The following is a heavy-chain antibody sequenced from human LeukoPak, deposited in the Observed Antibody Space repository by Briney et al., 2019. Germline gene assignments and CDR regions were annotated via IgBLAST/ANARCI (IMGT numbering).Heavy chain of an antibody. Sequence: KPSETLSLTCTVSGGSISSYYWSWIRQPPGKGLEWIGYIYYSGSTNYNPSLKSRVTISVDTSKNQFSLKLSSVTAADTAVYYCARGYGSGSYYPYYYYGMDVWGQGTTVTVSS. CDR1: GGSISSYY. V-gene: IGHV4-59*01. CDR3: ARGYGSGSYYPYYYYGMDV. D-gene: IGHD3-10*01. J-gene: IGHJ6*02. CDR2: IYYSGST.